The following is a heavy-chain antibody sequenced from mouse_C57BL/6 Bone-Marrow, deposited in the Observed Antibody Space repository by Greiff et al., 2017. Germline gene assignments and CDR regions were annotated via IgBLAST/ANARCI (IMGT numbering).Heavy chain of an antibody. CDR2: INPYNGGT. CDR1: GYTFTDYY. D-gene: IGHD3-3*01. V-gene: IGHV1-19*01. Sequence: VQLQQSGPVLVKPGASVKMSCKASGYTFTDYYMNWVKQSHGKSLEWIGVINPYNGGTSYNQKFKGKATLTVDKSSSTAYMELNSLTSDDAAVYYCAIGGWFAYWGQGTLVTVSA. CDR3: AIGGWFAY. J-gene: IGHJ3*01.